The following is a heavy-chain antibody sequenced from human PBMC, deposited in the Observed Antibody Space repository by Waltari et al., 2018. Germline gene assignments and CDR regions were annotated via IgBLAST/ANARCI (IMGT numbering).Heavy chain of an antibody. J-gene: IGHJ5*02. D-gene: IGHD3-16*01. CDR2: IYSGGST. CDR3: ARAHYDYGSLDP. Sequence: EVQLVESGGGLIQPGGSLRLSCAASGFTVSSNYIGWVRQAPGKGLEWVSVIYSGGSTYYADSVKGRFTISRDNSKNTLYLQMNSLRAEDTAVYYCARAHYDYGSLDPWGQGTLVTVSS. V-gene: IGHV3-53*01. CDR1: GFTVSSNY.